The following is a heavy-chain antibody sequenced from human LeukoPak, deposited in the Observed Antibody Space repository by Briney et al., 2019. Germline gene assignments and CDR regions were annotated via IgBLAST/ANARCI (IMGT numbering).Heavy chain of an antibody. V-gene: IGHV3-7*01. Sequence: GGSLRLSCAVSGFTLSNYWMSWARRAPGKGREWVVNIKEDGSEGNYVDSVKGRFIISRDNARNSLYLQMNSLRVEDTAVYYCAREVVTGTGAYNYWGQGTLVTVSS. D-gene: IGHD2-21*02. CDR2: IKEDGSEG. CDR1: GFTLSNYW. CDR3: AREVVTGTGAYNY. J-gene: IGHJ4*02.